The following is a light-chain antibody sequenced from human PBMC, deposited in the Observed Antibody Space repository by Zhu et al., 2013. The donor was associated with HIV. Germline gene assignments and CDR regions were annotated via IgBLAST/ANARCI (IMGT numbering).Light chain of an antibody. CDR1: QSVLYSSNGNNY. CDR3: QQYNSYPWT. CDR2: WAS. V-gene: IGKV4-1*01. Sequence: DIVMTQSPDSLTVSLGERATINCKSSQSVLYSSNGNNYLAWYQQKPGQPPKLLISWASARESGVPDRFSGSGSGTDFTLTISSLQPDDFATYYCQQYNSYPWTFG. J-gene: IGKJ1*01.